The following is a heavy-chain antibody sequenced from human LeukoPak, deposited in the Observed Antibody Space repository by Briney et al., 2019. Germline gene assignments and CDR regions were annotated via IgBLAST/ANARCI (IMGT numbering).Heavy chain of an antibody. CDR3: ARGGELRSGWFDL. Sequence: GGSLRLSCAASGFTFSTYDMHWVRQPTGKGLEWVSGIGPAGDTYYLGSVKGRFTISRENGKNSLYLQMNSLRAGDTAVYYCARGGELRSGWFDLWGRGNLVSVSS. J-gene: IGHJ2*01. V-gene: IGHV3-13*01. CDR1: GFTFSTYD. D-gene: IGHD3-9*01. CDR2: IGPAGDT.